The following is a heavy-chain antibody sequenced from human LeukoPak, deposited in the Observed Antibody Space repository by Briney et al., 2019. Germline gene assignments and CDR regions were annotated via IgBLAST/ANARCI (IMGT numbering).Heavy chain of an antibody. CDR1: GFTFSSYG. CDR2: ISYDGSNK. Sequence: GRSLRLSCAASGFTFSSYGMHWVRQAPGKELEWVAVISYDGSNKYYADSVKGRFTISRDNSKNTLYLQMNSLRAEDTAVYYCAKDFGLPSSSIYYGMDVWGQGTTVTVSS. V-gene: IGHV3-30*18. J-gene: IGHJ6*02. CDR3: AKDFGLPSSSIYYGMDV. D-gene: IGHD6-6*01.